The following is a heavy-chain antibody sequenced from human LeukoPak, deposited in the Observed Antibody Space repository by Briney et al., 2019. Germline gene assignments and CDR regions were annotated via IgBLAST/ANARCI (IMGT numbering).Heavy chain of an antibody. V-gene: IGHV3-23*01. Sequence: ETLSLTCAVSGDSISTTNYYWGWIRQAPGKGLEWVSAISGSGGSTYYADSVKGRFTISRDNSKNSLYLQMNSLRAEDTALYYCAREVSEGFDFWGQGTLVTVSS. CDR1: GDSISTTNYY. CDR2: ISGSGGST. CDR3: AREVSEGFDF. J-gene: IGHJ4*02. D-gene: IGHD3-22*01.